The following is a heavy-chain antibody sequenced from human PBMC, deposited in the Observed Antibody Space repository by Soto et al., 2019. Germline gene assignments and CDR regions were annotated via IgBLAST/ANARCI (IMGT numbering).Heavy chain of an antibody. Sequence: QVQLQESGPGLVKPSQTLSLTCTVSGGSISSGGYYWSWIRQHPGKGLEWIGYIYYSGSTYYNPSLKSRVTISVDTSKNQFSLKLSSVTAADTAVYYCAREFRGGGSCYCIDYWGQGTLVTVSS. J-gene: IGHJ4*02. D-gene: IGHD2-15*01. CDR1: GGSISSGGYY. CDR2: IYYSGST. CDR3: AREFRGGGSCYCIDY. V-gene: IGHV4-31*03.